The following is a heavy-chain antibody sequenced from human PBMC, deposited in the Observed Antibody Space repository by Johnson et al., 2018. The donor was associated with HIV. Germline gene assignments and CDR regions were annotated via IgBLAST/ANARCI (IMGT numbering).Heavy chain of an antibody. J-gene: IGHJ3*02. CDR3: AKVGATVITPRGEAFDI. CDR2: ISYDGSNK. CDR1: GFTFSSYG. V-gene: IGHV3-30*18. D-gene: IGHD4-23*01. Sequence: VQLVESGGGVVQPGRSLRLSCVASGFTFSSYGIHWVRQAPGKGLEWVAIISYDGSNKYYADSVKGRFTISRDNSKNTLYLQMNSLRAEDTAVYYCAKVGATVITPRGEAFDIWGQGTMVTVS.